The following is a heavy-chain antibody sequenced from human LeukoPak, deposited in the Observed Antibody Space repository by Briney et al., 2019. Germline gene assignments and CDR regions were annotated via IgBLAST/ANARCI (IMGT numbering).Heavy chain of an antibody. V-gene: IGHV3-23*01. CDR3: ANGDYGDYVAY. D-gene: IGHD3-16*01. CDR1: GFTFSSYG. J-gene: IGHJ4*02. CDR2: ISGSGGST. Sequence: GGTLRLSCAASGFTFSSYGMSWVRQAPGKGLEWVSAISGSGGSTYYADSVKGRFTISRDNSKNTLYLQMNSLRAEDTAVYYCANGDYGDYVAYWGQGTLVTVSS.